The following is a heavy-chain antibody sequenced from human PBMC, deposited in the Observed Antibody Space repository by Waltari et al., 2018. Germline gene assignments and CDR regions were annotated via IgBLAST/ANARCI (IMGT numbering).Heavy chain of an antibody. CDR2: IYYSGST. Sequence: QVQLQESGPGLVTPSETLSLTCTVPGGSISSYYWRWIRQPPGKGLEWIGYIYYSGSTNYNPSLKSRVTISVDTSKNQFSLKLSSVTAADTAVYYCASSRTHNWFDPWGQGTLVTVSS. D-gene: IGHD2-2*01. CDR3: ASSRTHNWFDP. J-gene: IGHJ5*02. V-gene: IGHV4-59*01. CDR1: GGSISSYY.